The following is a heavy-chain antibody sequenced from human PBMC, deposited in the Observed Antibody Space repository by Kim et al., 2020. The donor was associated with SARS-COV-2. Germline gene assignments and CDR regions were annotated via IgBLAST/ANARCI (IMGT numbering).Heavy chain of an antibody. CDR2: ISYDGSNK. CDR3: ARDREYYDILTGYYITSYYYYYYGMDV. CDR1: GFTFSSYA. D-gene: IGHD3-9*01. V-gene: IGHV3-30-3*01. J-gene: IGHJ6*02. Sequence: GGSPRLSCAASGFTFSSYAMHWVRQAPGKGLEWVAVISYDGSNKYYADSVKGRFTISRDNSKNTLYLQMNSLRAEDTAVYYCARDREYYDILTGYYITSYYYYYYGMDVWGQGTTVTVSS.